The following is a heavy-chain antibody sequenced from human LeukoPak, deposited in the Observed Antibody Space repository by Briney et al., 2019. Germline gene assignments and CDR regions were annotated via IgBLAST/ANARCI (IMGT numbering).Heavy chain of an antibody. CDR1: GFTFSSYA. V-gene: IGHV3-30*14. D-gene: IGHD2-21*02. CDR3: TRDSADINCGADCYSY. Sequence: GGSLRLSCAASGFTFSSYAMHWVRQAPGKGLEWVAVISYDGSNKYYADSVKGRFTISRDNSKNMVYLQMSSLRAEDTAVYYCTRDSADINCGADCYSYWGHGTLLTVSS. J-gene: IGHJ4*01. CDR2: ISYDGSNK.